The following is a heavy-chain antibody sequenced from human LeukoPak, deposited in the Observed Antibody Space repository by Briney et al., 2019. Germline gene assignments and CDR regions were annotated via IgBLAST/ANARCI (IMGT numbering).Heavy chain of an antibody. J-gene: IGHJ4*02. D-gene: IGHD1-26*01. CDR1: GFTFSSYG. CDR2: IWNDGSDK. CDR3: AKPTRGSGSFLIDF. Sequence: GGSLRLSCPASGFTFSSYGMHWARQAPGKGLEWVAVIWNDGSDKYYADSVKGRFTISRDNSKNTLYLQMNSLRAEDTAVYYCAKPTRGSGSFLIDFWGQGTLVTVSS. V-gene: IGHV3-33*06.